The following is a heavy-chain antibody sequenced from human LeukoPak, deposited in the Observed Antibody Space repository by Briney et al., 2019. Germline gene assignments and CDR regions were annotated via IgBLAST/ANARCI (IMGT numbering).Heavy chain of an antibody. CDR1: GYSISSGYY. J-gene: IGHJ5*02. V-gene: IGHV4-38-2*01. CDR2: TYHSGST. Sequence: PSETLSLTCAVSGYSISSGYYWGWIRQPPGKGLEWIGSTYHSGSTYYNPSLKSRVTISVDTSKNQFSLKLSSVTAADTAVYYCARQELLWFGGLMGGFDPWGQGTLVTVSS. D-gene: IGHD3-10*01. CDR3: ARQELLWFGGLMGGFDP.